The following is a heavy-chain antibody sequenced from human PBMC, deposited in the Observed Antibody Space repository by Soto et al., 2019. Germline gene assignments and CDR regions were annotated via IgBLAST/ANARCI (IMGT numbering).Heavy chain of an antibody. D-gene: IGHD6-13*01. V-gene: IGHV4-34*01. Sequence: SETLSLTCAVYGGSFSGYYWSWIRQPPGKGLEWIGELNDSGGTNYNASLKSRVTISGDMSKNQFSLKLSSVTAADTAVYYCARGPYSSSWSHYYYYGMDVWGQGTTVTVSS. J-gene: IGHJ6*02. CDR3: ARGPYSSSWSHYYYYGMDV. CDR2: LNDSGGT. CDR1: GGSFSGYY.